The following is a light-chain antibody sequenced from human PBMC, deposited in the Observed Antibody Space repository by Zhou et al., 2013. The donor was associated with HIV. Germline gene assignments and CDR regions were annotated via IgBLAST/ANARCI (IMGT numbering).Light chain of an antibody. CDR1: QSVSSS. Sequence: EIVMTQSPATLSVSPGERATLSCRASQSVSSSLAWYQQKPGQAPRLLIYGASTRATGIPARFSGSGSGTEFTLTISSLQSEDFAVYYCQQYNNWPRTFGGGTKGGDQT. J-gene: IGKJ4*01. V-gene: IGKV3-15*01. CDR3: QQYNNWPRT. CDR2: GAS.